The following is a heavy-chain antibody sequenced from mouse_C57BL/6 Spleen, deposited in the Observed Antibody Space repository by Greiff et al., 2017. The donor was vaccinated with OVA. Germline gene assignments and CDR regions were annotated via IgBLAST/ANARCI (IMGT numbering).Heavy chain of an antibody. Sequence: EVMLVESAGGLVQPGSSMKLSCTASGFTFSDYYMAWVRQVPEKGLDWVANINYDGSSTYYLDSLKSRFIISRDNAKNILYLQMSSLTSEDTATYYGAREGLGQYFDVWGKGTTVTVSA. CDR1: GFTFSDYY. D-gene: IGHD4-1*01. J-gene: IGHJ1*03. V-gene: IGHV5-16*01. CDR2: INYDGSST. CDR3: AREGLGQYFDV.